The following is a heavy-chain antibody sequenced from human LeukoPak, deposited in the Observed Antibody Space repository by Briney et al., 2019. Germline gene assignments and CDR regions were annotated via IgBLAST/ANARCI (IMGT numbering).Heavy chain of an antibody. CDR2: IYYTGST. D-gene: IGHD6-13*01. J-gene: IGHJ4*02. Sequence: PSETLSLTCTVSGDSMSNGGYFWSWIRQHPGKGLEWIGYIYYTGSTTYNPSLQSRVTIAVDTSKNQVSLKLNSVTAADTAVYYCAKLEGLGYFDYWGQGTLVTVSS. V-gene: IGHV4-61*08. CDR1: GDSMSNGGYF. CDR3: AKLEGLGYFDY.